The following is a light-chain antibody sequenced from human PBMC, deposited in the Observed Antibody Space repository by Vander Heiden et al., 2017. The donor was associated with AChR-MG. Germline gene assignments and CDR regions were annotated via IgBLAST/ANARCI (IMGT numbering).Light chain of an antibody. Sequence: DIQMTQSPSSLSASVGDRVTITCQASQDISNYLNWYQQIPGIAPKLLIYDASNLETGVPSRFRGSGSVTDFTFTISSLQPEDIATYYCQQHDNLPYTFGQATKPEIK. CDR2: DAS. CDR1: QDISNY. CDR3: QQHDNLPYT. J-gene: IGKJ2*01. V-gene: IGKV1-33*01.